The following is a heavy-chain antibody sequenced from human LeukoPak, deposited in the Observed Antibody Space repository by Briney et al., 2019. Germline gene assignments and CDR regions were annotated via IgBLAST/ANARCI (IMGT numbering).Heavy chain of an antibody. CDR2: YSGGST. CDR1: GFTFSSYS. CDR3: ARGLTGYDAFDI. Sequence: GGSLRLSCAASGFTFSSYSMNWVRQAPGKGLEWVSVYSGGSTYYADSVKGRFTISRDNSKNTLYLQMNSLRAEDTAVYYCARGLTGYDAFDIWGQGTMVTVSS. D-gene: IGHD7-27*01. J-gene: IGHJ3*02. V-gene: IGHV3-66*01.